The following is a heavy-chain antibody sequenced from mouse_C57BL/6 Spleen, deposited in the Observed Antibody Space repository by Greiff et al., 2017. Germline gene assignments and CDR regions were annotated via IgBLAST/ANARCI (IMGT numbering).Heavy chain of an antibody. Sequence: QVQLQQSGAELVRPGASVTLSCKASGYTFTDYEMHWVKQTPVHGLEWIGAIDPETGGTAYNQKFKGKAILTADKSSSTAYMELRSLTSEDSAVYYCTRDGKSSYAMDYWGQGTSVTGSS. CDR2: IDPETGGT. J-gene: IGHJ4*01. V-gene: IGHV1-15*01. D-gene: IGHD2-1*01. CDR1: GYTFTDYE. CDR3: TRDGKSSYAMDY.